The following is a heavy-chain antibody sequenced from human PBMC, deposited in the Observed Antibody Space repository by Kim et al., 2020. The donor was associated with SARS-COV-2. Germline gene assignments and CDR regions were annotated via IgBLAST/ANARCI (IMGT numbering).Heavy chain of an antibody. D-gene: IGHD3-16*01. V-gene: IGHV1-3*01. J-gene: IGHJ6*02. CDR3: ARAGGSAWYFGMDV. Sequence: YSQNFQNRVTITRDTSATTAYMELSGLRSEDSAVYYCARAGGSAWYFGMDVWGQGTTVTVSS.